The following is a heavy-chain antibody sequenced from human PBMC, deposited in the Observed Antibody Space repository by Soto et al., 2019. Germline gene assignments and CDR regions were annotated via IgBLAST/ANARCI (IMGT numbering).Heavy chain of an antibody. CDR1: GGTFSSYA. CDR3: ARFTGGDSPPNYFDY. V-gene: IGHV1-69*13. J-gene: IGHJ4*02. D-gene: IGHD2-21*01. CDR2: IIPIFGTA. Sequence: SVKVSCKASGGTFSSYAISWVRRAPGQGLEWMGGIIPIFGTANYAQKFQGRVTITADESTSTAYMELSSLRSEDTAVYYCARFTGGDSPPNYFDYWGQGTLVTVSS.